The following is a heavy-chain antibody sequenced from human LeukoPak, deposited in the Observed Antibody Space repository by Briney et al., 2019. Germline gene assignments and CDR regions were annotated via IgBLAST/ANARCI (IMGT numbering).Heavy chain of an antibody. CDR3: VLLSLTPG. J-gene: IGHJ4*02. D-gene: IGHD3-10*01. V-gene: IGHV3-30*02. CDR2: IRYDGINK. Sequence: GGSLRLSCAASGFTFSSYGIHWVRQAPGKGLEWVAFIRYDGINKYYADSVKGRFTISRDNAKNTLYLQMNSLRAEDTAVYYCVLLSLTPGWGQGTLVTVSS. CDR1: GFTFSSYG.